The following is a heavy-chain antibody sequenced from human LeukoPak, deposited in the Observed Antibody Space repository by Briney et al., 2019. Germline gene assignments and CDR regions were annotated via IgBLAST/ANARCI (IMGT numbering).Heavy chain of an antibody. V-gene: IGHV4-39*07. D-gene: IGHD3-3*01. CDR2: IYHSGST. CDR1: GGSISSSGYY. Sequence: PSETLSLTCTVSGGSISSSGYYWGWIRQPPGKGLEWIGSIYHSGSTYYNPSLKSRVTISVDTSKNQFSLKLSSVTAADTAAYYCARDRRDSRYFDYWGQGTLVPVSS. CDR3: ARDRRDSRYFDY. J-gene: IGHJ4*02.